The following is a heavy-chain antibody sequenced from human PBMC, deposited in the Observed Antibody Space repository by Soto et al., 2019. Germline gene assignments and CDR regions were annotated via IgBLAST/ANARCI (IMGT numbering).Heavy chain of an antibody. CDR1: GGSISSYY. Sequence: QVQLQESGPGLVKPSETLSLTCTVSGGSISSYYWSWIRQPPGKGLEWIGYIYYSGSTNYNPSLKSXVTISVDTSKNQXXXKLXXXXXXXXXXXXXXXPSLDPHFWSGYYDYXXXGXXVTVSX. D-gene: IGHD3-3*02. V-gene: IGHV4-59*01. CDR2: IYYSGST. CDR3: XXPSLDPHFWSGYYDY. J-gene: IGHJ4*01.